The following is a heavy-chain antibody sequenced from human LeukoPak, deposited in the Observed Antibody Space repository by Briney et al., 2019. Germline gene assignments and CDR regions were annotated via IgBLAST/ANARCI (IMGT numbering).Heavy chain of an antibody. CDR3: ARKRYYMDV. V-gene: IGHV4-61*02. CDR2: IYTSGST. CDR1: GGSISSGSYF. J-gene: IGHJ6*03. Sequence: SQTLSLTCTVSGGSISSGSYFWSWIRQPAGKGLEWIGRIYTSGSTNYNPSLKSRVTMTRDTSTSTVYMELSSLRSEDTAVYYCARKRYYMDVWGKGTTVTVSS.